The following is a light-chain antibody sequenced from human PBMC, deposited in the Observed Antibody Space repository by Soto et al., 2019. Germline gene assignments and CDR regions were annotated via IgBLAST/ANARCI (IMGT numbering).Light chain of an antibody. CDR2: DAS. J-gene: IGKJ4*01. Sequence: EIVLTQSPVTLSLSPGERATLSCRASQSVSRSLAWYQQKPGQAPRLLVYDASNRATGIPARFSGSGSGTDFTLTISSLAPEDFAVYFCQHRGNWPLTFGGGTKVEIK. CDR3: QHRGNWPLT. V-gene: IGKV3-11*01. CDR1: QSVSRS.